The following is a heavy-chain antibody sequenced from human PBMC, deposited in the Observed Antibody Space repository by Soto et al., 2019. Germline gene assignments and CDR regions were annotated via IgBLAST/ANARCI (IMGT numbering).Heavy chain of an antibody. CDR1: GGSISSYY. D-gene: IGHD3-3*01. J-gene: IGHJ5*02. V-gene: IGHV4-59*08. CDR2: IYYSGST. Sequence: TSETLSLTCTVSGGSISSYYWSWIRQPPGKGLEWIGYIYYSGSTNYNPSLKSRVTMSVDTSKNQFSLKLSSVTAADTAVYYCAQLRFLEWLSYSWFDPWGQGTLVTVSS. CDR3: AQLRFLEWLSYSWFDP.